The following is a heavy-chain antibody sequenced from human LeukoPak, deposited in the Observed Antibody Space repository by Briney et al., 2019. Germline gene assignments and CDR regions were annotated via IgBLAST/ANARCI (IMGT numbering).Heavy chain of an antibody. V-gene: IGHV3-7*01. D-gene: IGHD6-6*01. Sequence: PGGSLRLSCAASGFTFSSYWMSWVRQPPGKGLEWVANIKPDGSETYYVDSVKGRFTISRDNAKNSLYLQMNSMRAEDTAVYYCARDRSRLVFWGQGTLVTVSS. J-gene: IGHJ4*02. CDR2: IKPDGSET. CDR3: ARDRSRLVF. CDR1: GFTFSSYW.